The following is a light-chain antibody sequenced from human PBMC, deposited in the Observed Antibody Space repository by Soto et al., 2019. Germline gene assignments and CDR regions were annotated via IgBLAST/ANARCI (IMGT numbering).Light chain of an antibody. V-gene: IGKV1-5*03. CDR1: QSINSW. CDR2: KAS. CDR3: QQYNESPWT. J-gene: IGKJ1*01. Sequence: DLQMTQSPSTLSASVGDRVTITCRASQSINSWLAWYQQKPGKAPNLLIYKASSLESGVPSRFSGSASGTEFSLTISSLQPDDFATYYCQQYNESPWTFGQGTKVEIK.